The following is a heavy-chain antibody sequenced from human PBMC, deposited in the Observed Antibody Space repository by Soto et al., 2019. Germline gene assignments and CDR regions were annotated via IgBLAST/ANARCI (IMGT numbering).Heavy chain of an antibody. CDR1: GDSVSSKNAA. CDR3: ARSGPGGYIDY. D-gene: IGHD3-16*02. J-gene: IGHJ4*02. Sequence: SQTLSLTCAISGDSVSSKNAAWNWISQSPSRGLEWLGRTYYRSKWFNGYAVSVKGRITINPDTSKNQFSLQLNSLTPEDTAVYYCARSGPGGYIDYWGQGTLVTVSS. V-gene: IGHV6-1*01. CDR2: TYYRSKWFN.